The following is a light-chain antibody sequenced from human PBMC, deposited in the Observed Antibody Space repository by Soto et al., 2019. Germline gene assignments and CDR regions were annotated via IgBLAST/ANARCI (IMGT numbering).Light chain of an antibody. CDR3: CSYVTTPEI. Sequence: QSVLAQPRSVSGSPGQLLTISCTGTSSGVDDYRYVSWYQQYPGKAPKLVIYVGTKRPSGVPDRFSGSNSGNTASLTISGLQAEDEADYYCCSYVTTPEIFGTGTKVTVL. J-gene: IGLJ1*01. CDR2: VGT. V-gene: IGLV2-11*01. CDR1: SSGVDDYRY.